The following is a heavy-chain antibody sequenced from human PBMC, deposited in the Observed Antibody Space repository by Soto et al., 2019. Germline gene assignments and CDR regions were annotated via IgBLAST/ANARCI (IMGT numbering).Heavy chain of an antibody. V-gene: IGHV3-33*01. J-gene: IGHJ4*02. D-gene: IGHD3-10*01. Sequence: QVQLVESGGGVVQPGRSLRLSCVASGFTFSNYGMHWVRQAPGKEPEWVAVIWYDGSNKDYADSVKGRFTISRDNSRNTLYLQMNSLRAEDTAVYYCASALETGDYWGQGTLVTVSS. CDR2: IWYDGSNK. CDR3: ASALETGDY. CDR1: GFTFSNYG.